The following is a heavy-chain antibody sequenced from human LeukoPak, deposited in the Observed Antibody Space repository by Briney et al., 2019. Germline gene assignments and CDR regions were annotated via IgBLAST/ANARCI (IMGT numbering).Heavy chain of an antibody. J-gene: IGHJ4*02. CDR3: AKDRLYYYGSGSYDY. V-gene: IGHV3-23*01. CDR1: GFTFSSYA. Sequence: PGGSLGLSCAASGFTFSSYAMSWVRQAPGKGLEWVSAISGSGVSTYYADSVKGRFTISSDNSKNTLYLQMNSLRAEDTAVYYCAKDRLYYYGSGSYDYWGQGTLVTVSS. D-gene: IGHD3-10*01. CDR2: ISGSGVST.